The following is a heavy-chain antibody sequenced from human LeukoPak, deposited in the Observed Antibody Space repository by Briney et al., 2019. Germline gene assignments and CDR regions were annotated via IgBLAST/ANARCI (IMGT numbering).Heavy chain of an antibody. CDR1: GFTFSSYG. Sequence: GSLRLSCAASGFTFSSYGMHWVRQAPGKGLEWVAVISYDGSKKYYADSVKGRFTISRDNSKNTLYLQMNSLRAEDTAVYYCAKRSRVVPAANFDYWGQGTLVTVSS. V-gene: IGHV3-30*18. CDR2: ISYDGSKK. J-gene: IGHJ4*02. CDR3: AKRSRVVPAANFDY. D-gene: IGHD2-2*01.